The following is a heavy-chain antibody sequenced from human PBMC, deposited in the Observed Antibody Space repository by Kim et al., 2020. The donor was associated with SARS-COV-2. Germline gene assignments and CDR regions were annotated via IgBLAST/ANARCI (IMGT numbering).Heavy chain of an antibody. CDR2: IIPIFGTA. V-gene: IGHV1-69*13. D-gene: IGHD1-26*01. Sequence: SVKVSCKASGGTFSSYAISWVRQAPGQGLEWMGGIIPIFGTANYAQKFQGRVTITADESTSTAYMELSSLRSEDTAVYYCASGGVVGAFLDWYFDLWGRGTLVTVSS. CDR3: ASGGVVGAFLDWYFDL. J-gene: IGHJ2*01. CDR1: GGTFSSYA.